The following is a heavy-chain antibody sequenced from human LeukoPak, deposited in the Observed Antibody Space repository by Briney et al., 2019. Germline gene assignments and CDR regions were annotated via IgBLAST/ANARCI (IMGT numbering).Heavy chain of an antibody. CDR3: ARGDNSSGWYPRYFDY. CDR2: ISSSSSYI. J-gene: IGHJ4*02. Sequence: GGSLRLSCAASGFTFSSYSMNWVRQAPGKGLEWVSSISSSSSYIYYADSVKGRFTISRDNAKNSLYLQMNSLRAEDTAVYYCARGDNSSGWYPRYFDYWGRGTLVTVSS. D-gene: IGHD6-19*01. CDR1: GFTFSSYS. V-gene: IGHV3-21*01.